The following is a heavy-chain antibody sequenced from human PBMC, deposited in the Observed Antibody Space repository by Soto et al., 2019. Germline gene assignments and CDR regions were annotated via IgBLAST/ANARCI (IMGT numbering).Heavy chain of an antibody. V-gene: IGHV4-38-2*02. CDR3: AKVHVMVVAGSTFDY. D-gene: IGHD6-19*01. CDR1: GYSISSGSY. J-gene: IGHJ4*01. Sequence: SETLSLTCTVSGYSISSGSYWGWIRQPPGKGPEWIASIYHGGTTFYNPSLKSRVTISVDTSNNQFSLKLRSVTAADTAVYYCAKVHVMVVAGSTFDYWGHGTLVTVCS. CDR2: IYHGGTT.